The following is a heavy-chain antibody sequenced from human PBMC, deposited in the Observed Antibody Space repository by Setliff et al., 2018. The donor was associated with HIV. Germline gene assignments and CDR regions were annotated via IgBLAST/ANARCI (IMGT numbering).Heavy chain of an antibody. V-gene: IGHV4-34*01. J-gene: IGHJ4*02. D-gene: IGHD1-26*01. CDR2: INHTGNT. Sequence: SETLSLTCSLSGGSINSYHWTWIRQPPGKGLEWIGEINHTGNTQYHPSLKSRVTMSAETSKTQFPLKLKSVTAADTAIYFCARGKGGLVGPAEFDYWGPGTLVTVSS. CDR3: ARGKGGLVGPAEFDY. CDR1: GGSINSYH.